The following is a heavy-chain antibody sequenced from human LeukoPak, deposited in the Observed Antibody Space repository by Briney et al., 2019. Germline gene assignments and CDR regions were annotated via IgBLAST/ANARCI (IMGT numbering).Heavy chain of an antibody. D-gene: IGHD2-15*01. Sequence: SETLSLTCAVSGYSISSGYYWGWIRQPPGKGLEWIGSIYHSGSTYYNPSLKSRVTISVDTSKNQFSLKLSSVTAADTAVYYCARPRGSCSGGSCHYYYFDYWGQGTLVTVSS. CDR1: GYSISSGYY. CDR2: IYHSGST. J-gene: IGHJ4*02. V-gene: IGHV4-38-2*01. CDR3: ARPRGSCSGGSCHYYYFDY.